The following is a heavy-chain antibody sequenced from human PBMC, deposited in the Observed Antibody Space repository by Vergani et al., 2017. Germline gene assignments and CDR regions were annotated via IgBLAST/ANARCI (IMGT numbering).Heavy chain of an antibody. Sequence: QVQLQESGPGLVKPSETLSLTCTVSGGSISSYYWRWVRQPPGKGLEWIGCIYYSGSPTYNPALKSRVTISVGTSKNQFSLKLSSVTAADPAVDYCGRASYSTGWYASFDYWGQGTLVTVAS. V-gene: IGHV4-59*01. CDR3: GRASYSTGWYASFDY. D-gene: IGHD6-19*01. J-gene: IGHJ4*02. CDR2: IYYSGSP. CDR1: GGSISSYY.